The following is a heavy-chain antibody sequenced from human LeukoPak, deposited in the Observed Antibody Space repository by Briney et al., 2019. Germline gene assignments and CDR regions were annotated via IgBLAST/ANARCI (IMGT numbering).Heavy chain of an antibody. V-gene: IGHV3-15*07. CDR2: IRSNSDGGAI. CDR3: ATDFYDST. D-gene: IGHD2/OR15-2a*01. J-gene: IGHJ5*02. Sequence: PGGSLRLSCARSGFIFNNAWMNWVGQAQGKGLEWVGRIRSNSDGGAIDYAAPVKGRFALSRDDSKNTLYLQMNSLQAEDTAMYYCATDFYDSTWGQGTLVTVSS. CDR1: GFIFNNAW.